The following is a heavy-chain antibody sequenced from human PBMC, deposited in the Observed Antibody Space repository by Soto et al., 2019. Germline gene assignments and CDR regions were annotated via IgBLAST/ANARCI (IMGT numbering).Heavy chain of an antibody. Sequence: QVQLQQWGAGLLKPSETLSLTCAVYGGSFSGYYWSWIRQPPGKGLEWIGEIKHSGSTNYNPSLKSRVTISVDTSKNQFSLKLSSVTAADTAVYYCAILVGATTRFDYWGQGTLVTVSS. V-gene: IGHV4-34*01. J-gene: IGHJ4*02. CDR1: GGSFSGYY. D-gene: IGHD1-26*01. CDR3: AILVGATTRFDY. CDR2: IKHSGST.